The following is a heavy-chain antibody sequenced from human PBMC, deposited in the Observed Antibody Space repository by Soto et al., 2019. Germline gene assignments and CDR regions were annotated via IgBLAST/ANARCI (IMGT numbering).Heavy chain of an antibody. CDR1: GGSFTYT. Sequence: SVKVSCKASGGSFTYTLSWVRQAPGQGLEWMGGFIPIFGTANYAQKFQGRVTITADESTKTAYMELSTLRSEDTAVYYCARLHSHGTYGMDVWGQGTKVTVSS. CDR2: FIPIFGTA. CDR3: ARLHSHGTYGMDV. V-gene: IGHV1-69*13. D-gene: IGHD5-18*01. J-gene: IGHJ6*02.